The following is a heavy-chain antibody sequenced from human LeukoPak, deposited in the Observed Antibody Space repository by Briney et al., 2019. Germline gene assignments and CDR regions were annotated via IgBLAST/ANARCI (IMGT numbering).Heavy chain of an antibody. J-gene: IGHJ4*02. D-gene: IGHD3-22*01. CDR1: AYTFTTYG. CDR2: INGYNGNT. V-gene: IGHV1-18*01. CDR3: ARDIGDTCGYYRYYFDY. Sequence: ASVKVSCKAPAYTFTTYGISWMLQAPGQGLEWMGWINGYNGNTNYAQNLQGRVTMTTDTSTSTAYMELRSLRSDDTAVYYCARDIGDTCGYYRYYFDYWGQGTLVTVSS.